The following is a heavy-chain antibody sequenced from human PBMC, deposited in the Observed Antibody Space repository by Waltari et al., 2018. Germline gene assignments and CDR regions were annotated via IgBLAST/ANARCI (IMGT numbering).Heavy chain of an antibody. D-gene: IGHD3-10*01. V-gene: IGHV3-53*01. J-gene: IGHJ4*02. CDR1: GFSVSRNY. Sequence: VQLVESGGGLMQPGGSLRLSCAASGFSVSRNYMSWVRQAPGKGLEWVALSYTDGTAYYADSVKCRFTISRDNSKNTLNLQMNSLRAEDTAVYYCTREDRGQPGGYWGQGTLVTVSS. CDR2: SYTDGTA. CDR3: TREDRGQPGGY.